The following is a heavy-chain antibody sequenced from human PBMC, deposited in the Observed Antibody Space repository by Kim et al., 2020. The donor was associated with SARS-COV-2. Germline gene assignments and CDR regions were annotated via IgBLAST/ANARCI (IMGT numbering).Heavy chain of an antibody. CDR3: ARSGTSNYYYYYGMDV. J-gene: IGHJ6*02. V-gene: IGHV1-69*04. D-gene: IGHD2-2*01. CDR1: GGTFSSYA. CDR2: IIPILGIA. Sequence: SLKVSCKASGGTFSSYAISWVRQAPGQGLEWMGRIIPILGIANYAQKFQGRVTITADKSTSTAYMELSSLRSEDTAVYYCARSGTSNYYYYYGMDVWGQ.